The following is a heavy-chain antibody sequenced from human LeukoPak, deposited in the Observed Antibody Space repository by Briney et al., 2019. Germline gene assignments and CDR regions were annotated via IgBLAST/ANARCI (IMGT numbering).Heavy chain of an antibody. J-gene: IGHJ4*02. CDR3: ARVGSSWYWDDY. CDR2: IFHGETT. V-gene: IGHV4-38-2*01. CDR1: DYSVTSAYY. Sequence: SETLSLTCAVSDYSVTSAYYWGWIRQFPGKELEWIGSIFHGETTYYNPSLESRVTISVDPSKNQFSLRLTSVTAADTAVYYCARVGSSWYWDDYWGQGALVTVSS. D-gene: IGHD6-13*01.